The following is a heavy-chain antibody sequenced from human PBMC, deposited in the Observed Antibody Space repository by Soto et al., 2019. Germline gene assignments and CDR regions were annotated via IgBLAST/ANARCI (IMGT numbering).Heavy chain of an antibody. J-gene: IGHJ5*02. CDR1: GGSISNYY. D-gene: IGHD4-17*01. CDR3: ANLPWADSGGIFDP. Sequence: QVQLQESGPGLVKPSETLSLTCTVSGGSISNYYWTWIRQPPGKGLEWCGYIYYSGTTNYNPSLKSRVTISVDTSKNQFSLKLSSVTAADTAVYYCANLPWADSGGIFDPWGQGSLVTVSS. CDR2: IYYSGTT. V-gene: IGHV4-59*01.